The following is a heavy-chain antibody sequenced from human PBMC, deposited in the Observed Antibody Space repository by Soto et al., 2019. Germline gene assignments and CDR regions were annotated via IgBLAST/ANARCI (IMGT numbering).Heavy chain of an antibody. Sequence: PGGSLRLSCAASGFTFSSYAMSWVRQAPGKGLEWVSAISGSGGSTYYADSVKGRFTISRDNSKNTPYLQMNSLRAEDTAVYYCAKDLTAYDFWSGYYTGYYYYGMDVWGQGTTVTVSS. D-gene: IGHD3-3*01. CDR2: ISGSGGST. CDR1: GFTFSSYA. V-gene: IGHV3-23*01. CDR3: AKDLTAYDFWSGYYTGYYYYGMDV. J-gene: IGHJ6*02.